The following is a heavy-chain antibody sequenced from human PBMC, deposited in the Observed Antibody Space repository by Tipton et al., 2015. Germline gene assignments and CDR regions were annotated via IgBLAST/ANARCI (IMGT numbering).Heavy chain of an antibody. Sequence: TLSLTCTVSDYSIGSYYWSWIRQPPGKGLEWIGYVFYTGGTYYNPSLKSRVTISIDTREKQISLRLTSVSAADTAVYYCAREPTNGNYFDDWGQGTLVTVSS. D-gene: IGHD1-14*01. CDR3: AREPTNGNYFDD. J-gene: IGHJ4*02. CDR1: DYSIGSYY. CDR2: VFYTGGT. V-gene: IGHV4-59*01.